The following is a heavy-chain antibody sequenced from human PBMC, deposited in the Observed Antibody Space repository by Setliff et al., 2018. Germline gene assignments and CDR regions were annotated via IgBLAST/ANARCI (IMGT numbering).Heavy chain of an antibody. CDR2: IFSNDEK. D-gene: IGHD3-22*01. Sequence: SGPTLVNPTETLTLTCTVSGFSLSNARMGVSWIRQPPGKALEWLAHIFSNDEKSYSTSLKSRLTISKDTSKSQVVLTMTNMDPVDTATYYCARAYYDSSGYYPLVYWGQGTLVSVSS. CDR3: ARAYYDSSGYYPLVY. J-gene: IGHJ4*02. V-gene: IGHV2-26*01. CDR1: GFSLSNARMG.